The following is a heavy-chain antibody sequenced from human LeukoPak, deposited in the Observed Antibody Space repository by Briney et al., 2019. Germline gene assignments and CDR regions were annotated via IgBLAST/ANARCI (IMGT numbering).Heavy chain of an antibody. V-gene: IGHV3-23*01. CDR1: GFTFSSYA. Sequence: PGGSLRLSCAASGFTFSSYAMSWVRQAPGKGLEWVSAISGSGGSTYYADSVKGRFTISRDNSKNTLYLQMNSLRAEDTAVYYCAKAHHYYDSSGYYYFFDYWGQGTLVTVSS. D-gene: IGHD3-22*01. J-gene: IGHJ4*02. CDR2: ISGSGGST. CDR3: AKAHHYYDSSGYYYFFDY.